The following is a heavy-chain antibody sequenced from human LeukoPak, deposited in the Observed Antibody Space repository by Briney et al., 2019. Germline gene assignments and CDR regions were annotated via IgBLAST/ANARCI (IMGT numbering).Heavy chain of an antibody. CDR3: AKLQIYCSSTSCPGGLFDY. CDR1: GFTFSSYG. Sequence: GRSLRLSCAASGFTFSSYGMHWVRQAPGKGLEWVAVISYDGSNKYYADSVKGRFTISRDNSKNTLYLQMNSLRAEDTAVYYCAKLQIYCSSTSCPGGLFDYWGQGTLVTVSS. J-gene: IGHJ4*02. CDR2: ISYDGSNK. V-gene: IGHV3-30*18. D-gene: IGHD2-2*01.